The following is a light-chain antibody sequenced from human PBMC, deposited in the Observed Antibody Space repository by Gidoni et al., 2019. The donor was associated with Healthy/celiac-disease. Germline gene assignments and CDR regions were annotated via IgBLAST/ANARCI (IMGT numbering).Light chain of an antibody. Sequence: EIVLTQSPGTLSLSPGERATLSCRASQSVSSSYLAWYQQKPGQAPRLLIYGASSRATGIPDRFSVSGSGTDFTLTISRLEPEDFAVYYCQQYGSSPYTFXXXTKLEIK. V-gene: IGKV3-20*01. CDR3: QQYGSSPYT. CDR1: QSVSSSY. CDR2: GAS. J-gene: IGKJ2*01.